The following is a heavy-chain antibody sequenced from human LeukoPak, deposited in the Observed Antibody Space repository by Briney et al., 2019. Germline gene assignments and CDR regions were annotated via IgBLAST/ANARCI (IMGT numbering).Heavy chain of an antibody. J-gene: IGHJ4*02. V-gene: IGHV4-34*01. CDR3: ARIRKYYDSSGYYYYPGAYYFDY. D-gene: IGHD3-22*01. CDR2: INHSGST. CDR1: GGSFSGYY. Sequence: SETLSLTCAVYGGSFSGYYWGWIRQPPGKGLEWIGEINHSGSTNYNPSLKSRVTISVDTSKNQFSLKLSSVTAADTAVYYCARIRKYYDSSGYYYYPGAYYFDYWGQGTLVTVSS.